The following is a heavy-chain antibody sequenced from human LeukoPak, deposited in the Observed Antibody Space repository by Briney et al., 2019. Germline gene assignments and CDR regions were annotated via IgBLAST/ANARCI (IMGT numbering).Heavy chain of an antibody. CDR3: AREVYGDYPSNWFDP. Sequence: EASVKVSCKASGYTFTSYGISWVRQAPGQGLEWMGWISAYNGNTNYAQKLQGRVTMTTDTSTSTAYMELRRLRSDDTAVYYCAREVYGDYPSNWFDPWGQGTLVTVSS. CDR1: GYTFTSYG. CDR2: ISAYNGNT. D-gene: IGHD4-17*01. V-gene: IGHV1-18*01. J-gene: IGHJ5*02.